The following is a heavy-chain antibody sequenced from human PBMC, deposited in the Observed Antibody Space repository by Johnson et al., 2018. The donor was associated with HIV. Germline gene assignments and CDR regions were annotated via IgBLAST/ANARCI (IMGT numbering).Heavy chain of an antibody. Sequence: VQLVESGGGVVHPGGSLRLSCAASGFTFNTYGMHWVRQAPGKGLEWVAFIRYDGGTKYYADSLKGRFTISRDNSKNTLYLQMNILRAEDTAVYYCTRRSPYDAFDIWGQGTMVTVSS. CDR3: TRRSPYDAFDI. D-gene: IGHD3-3*01. CDR1: GFTFNTYG. V-gene: IGHV3-30*02. J-gene: IGHJ3*02. CDR2: IRYDGGTK.